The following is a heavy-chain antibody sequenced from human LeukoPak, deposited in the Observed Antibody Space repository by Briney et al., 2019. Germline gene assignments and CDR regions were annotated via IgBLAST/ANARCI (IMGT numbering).Heavy chain of an antibody. CDR1: GFTFSSYA. CDR3: AKAKDSSGYYFITDY. V-gene: IGHV3-23*01. D-gene: IGHD3-22*01. Sequence: GGSLRLSCAASGFTFSSYAMSWVRQAPGRGLEWVSAISGSGGSTYYADSVKGRFTISRDNSKNTLYLQMNSLRAEDTAVYYSAKAKDSSGYYFITDYWGQGTLVTVSS. J-gene: IGHJ4*02. CDR2: ISGSGGST.